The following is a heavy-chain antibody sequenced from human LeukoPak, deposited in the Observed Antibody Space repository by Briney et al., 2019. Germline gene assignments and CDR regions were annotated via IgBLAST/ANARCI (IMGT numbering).Heavy chain of an antibody. V-gene: IGHV3-23*01. CDR1: GFTFTSYA. CDR2: ISGGGEDT. J-gene: IGHJ2*01. CDR3: AKPRAMTTGVGRYFDL. D-gene: IGHD1-1*01. Sequence: GGSLRLSCAASGFTFTSYAMSWIRQAPGKGLEWVSAISGGGEDTYYPDSVKGRFTVSRDNSKNTLYLQMNSLRAEDTAIYYCAKPRAMTTGVGRYFDLWGRGTLVTVSS.